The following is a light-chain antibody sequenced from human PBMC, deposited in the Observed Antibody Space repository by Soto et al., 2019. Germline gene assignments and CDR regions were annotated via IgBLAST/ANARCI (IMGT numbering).Light chain of an antibody. CDR2: EVS. J-gene: IGLJ2*01. V-gene: IGLV2-14*01. Sequence: QSVLTQPPSVSGSPGQSITISCTGTSSDVGGYDFVSWYQQYPGKAPKLIIYEVSNRPSGVSNRFSGSKSINTASLTISGLQAEDEADYYCSSYSNSSPWIFGGGTKVTVL. CDR1: SSDVGGYDF. CDR3: SSYSNSSPWI.